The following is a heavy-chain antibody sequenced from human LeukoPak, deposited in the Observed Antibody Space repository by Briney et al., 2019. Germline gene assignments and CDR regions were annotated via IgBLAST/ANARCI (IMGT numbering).Heavy chain of an antibody. CDR3: ARDGDYDILIGFNWFDP. J-gene: IGHJ5*02. CDR1: GGSFSGYY. V-gene: IGHV4-34*01. Sequence: SETLSLTCAVYGGSFSGYYWSWIRQPPGKGLEWIGEINHSGSTNYNPSLKSRVTISVDTSKNQFSLKLSSVTAADTAVYYCARDGDYDILIGFNWFDPWGQGTLVTVSS. D-gene: IGHD3-9*01. CDR2: INHSGST.